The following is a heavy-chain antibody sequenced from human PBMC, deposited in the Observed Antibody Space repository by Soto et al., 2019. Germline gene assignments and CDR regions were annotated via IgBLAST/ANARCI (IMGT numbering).Heavy chain of an antibody. V-gene: IGHV4-31*03. CDR2: IYYSGTT. Sequence: SETLSLTCTVSGVSISSGGYYWSWIRQHPGEGLEWIGYIYYSGTTNYNPSFKSRVTISVDTSKNQFSLKLSSVTAADTAVYYCAKGVVVVTPFDYWGRGALVTVSS. J-gene: IGHJ4*02. CDR1: GVSISSGGYY. CDR3: AKGVVVVTPFDY. D-gene: IGHD2-21*02.